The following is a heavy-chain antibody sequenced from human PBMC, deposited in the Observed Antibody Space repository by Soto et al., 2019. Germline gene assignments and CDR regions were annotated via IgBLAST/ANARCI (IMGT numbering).Heavy chain of an antibody. J-gene: IGHJ6*02. CDR2: ISGYNGNT. V-gene: IGHV1-18*01. CDR3: ARGGGSGTYGMDV. Sequence: QVQLVQSGAEVKKPGASVKVSCKASGYTFSSYDISWVRQAPGQGLEWTGWISGYNGNTNYAQKLQGRVTMTTDTSTSTAYLEMRSLRYDDTAVYYCARGGGSGTYGMDVWGQGTTVTVSS. CDR1: GYTFSSYD. D-gene: IGHD3-10*01.